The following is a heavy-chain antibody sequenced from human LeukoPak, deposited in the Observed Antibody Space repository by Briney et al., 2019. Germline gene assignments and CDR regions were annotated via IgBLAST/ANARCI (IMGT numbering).Heavy chain of an antibody. CDR3: ARNMTAISRLDVFDI. D-gene: IGHD2-21*02. V-gene: IGHV4-39*01. J-gene: IGHJ3*02. CDR1: GGSMSSSGQY. CDR2: IYYSGST. Sequence: SETLSLICTVSGGSMSSSGQYWGWIRQSPVKGLEWVGSIYYSGSTYYNPSLKSRVTISVDTSKNQFSLELTSVTAADTAIYYCARNMTAISRLDVFDIWGPGTMVTVS.